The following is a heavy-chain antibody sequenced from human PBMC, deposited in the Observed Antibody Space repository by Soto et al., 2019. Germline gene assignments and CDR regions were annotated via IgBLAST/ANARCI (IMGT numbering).Heavy chain of an antibody. V-gene: IGHV4-4*07. D-gene: IGHD3-9*01. CDR1: GGSINSYW. Sequence: PSETLSLTCSVSGGSINSYWWSWIRQPAGKGLEWIGRVYSSGTTDYNPSLNSRTTMSVETSKNQFSLKLSSVTAADTAVYYCASGSKVLRYFDWFTLRHKYYGMDVWGQGTTVTVSS. CDR2: VYSSGTT. CDR3: ASGSKVLRYFDWFTLRHKYYGMDV. J-gene: IGHJ6*02.